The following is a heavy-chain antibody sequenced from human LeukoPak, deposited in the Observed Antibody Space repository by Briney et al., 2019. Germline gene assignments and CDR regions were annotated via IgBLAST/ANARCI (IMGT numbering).Heavy chain of an antibody. CDR2: IDPLDSYT. J-gene: IGHJ4*02. D-gene: IGHD2/OR15-2a*01. Sequence: GESLKISCKGSGDTFTDTWISWVRQMPGKGLEWMGRIDPLDSYTYYNPSFQGHVTLSVDKSISTAYLQWSSLKASDTGIYYCARRHCQNTACYFDFWGQGTLVTVSS. V-gene: IGHV5-10-1*01. CDR3: ARRHCQNTACYFDF. CDR1: GDTFTDTW.